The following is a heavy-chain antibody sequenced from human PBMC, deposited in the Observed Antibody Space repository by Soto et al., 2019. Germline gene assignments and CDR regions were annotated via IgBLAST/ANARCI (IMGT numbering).Heavy chain of an antibody. Sequence: PSETLSLTCTVSGGSISSSSYYWGWIRQPPGKGLEWIGSIYYSGSTYYNPSLKSRVTISVDTSKNQFSLKLSSVTAADTAVYYCARTDSADYNWFDPRGQGTLVTVSS. CDR1: GGSISSSSYY. J-gene: IGHJ5*02. V-gene: IGHV4-39*01. D-gene: IGHD1-26*01. CDR2: IYYSGST. CDR3: ARTDSADYNWFDP.